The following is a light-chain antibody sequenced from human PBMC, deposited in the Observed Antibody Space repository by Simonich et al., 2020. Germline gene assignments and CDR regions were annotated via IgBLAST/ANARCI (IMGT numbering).Light chain of an antibody. Sequence: EIVMTQSPATLSVSPGERATLTCRTSQSFSNNLAWYQHKPGQSPMLRIYVESTRSTSIPARFSGSGSGTEFTLTISSLQSEDFAVYYCQQYNNWPPWTFGQGTKVEIK. CDR3: QQYNNWPPWT. J-gene: IGKJ1*01. CDR1: QSFSNN. CDR2: VES. V-gene: IGKV3-15*01.